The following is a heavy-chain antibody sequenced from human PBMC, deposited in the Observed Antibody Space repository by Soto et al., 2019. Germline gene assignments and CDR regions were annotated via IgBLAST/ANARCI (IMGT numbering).Heavy chain of an antibody. D-gene: IGHD1-1*01. V-gene: IGHV4-4*07. CDR2: IYATGTT. Sequence: PSETLSLTCTVSGASISGFYWSWIRKSAGKGLEWIGRIYATGTTDYNPSLKSRVMMSVDTSKKQFSLKLRSVTAADTAVYYCVRDGTKTLRNWFDPWGQGISVTVSS. J-gene: IGHJ5*02. CDR3: VRDGTKTLRNWFDP. CDR1: GASISGFY.